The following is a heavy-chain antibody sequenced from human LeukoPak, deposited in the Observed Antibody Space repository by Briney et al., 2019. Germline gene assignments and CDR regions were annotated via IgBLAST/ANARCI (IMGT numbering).Heavy chain of an antibody. CDR2: ISSSGSTI. J-gene: IGHJ4*02. CDR1: GFTFGTYK. D-gene: IGHD3-3*02. V-gene: IGHV3-48*03. Sequence: PGGSLRLSCAASGFTFGTYKMNWVRQAPGKGLEWVSYISSSGSTIYYADSVKGRFTISRDNAKNSLYLQMNSLRAEDTAVYYCARDTPLASYWGQGTLVTVSS. CDR3: ARDTPLASY.